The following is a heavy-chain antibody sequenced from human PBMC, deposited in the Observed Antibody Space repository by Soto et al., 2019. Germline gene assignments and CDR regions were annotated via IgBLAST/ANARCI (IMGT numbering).Heavy chain of an antibody. CDR1: GFTFSNYG. D-gene: IGHD2-21*01. V-gene: IGHV3-23*01. CDR2: ISDSGGRT. CDR3: AKEMIASTLAEFFDY. Sequence: EVQLLESGGGLIQPGGSLRLSCEASGFTFSNYGMTWVRLAPGKGLEWVSTISDSGGRTFYADPVKGRFTISRDNSKNTLYLQMNSLRAEDTSVYYCAKEMIASTLAEFFDYWGQGTLVTVSS. J-gene: IGHJ4*02.